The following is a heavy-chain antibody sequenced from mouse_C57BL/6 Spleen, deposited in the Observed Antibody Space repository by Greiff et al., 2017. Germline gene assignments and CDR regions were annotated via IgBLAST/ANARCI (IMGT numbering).Heavy chain of an antibody. CDR3: ARDRDSTNVGVFDY. CDR2: ISDGGSYT. D-gene: IGHD1-3*01. CDR1: GFTFSSYA. V-gene: IGHV5-4*01. Sequence: EVKVVESGGGLVKPGGSLKLSCAASGFTFSSYAMSWVRQTPEKRLEWVATISDGGSYTYYPDNVKGRFTISRDNAKNNLYLQMSHLKSEDTAMYYCARDRDSTNVGVFDYWGQGTTLTVSS. J-gene: IGHJ2*01.